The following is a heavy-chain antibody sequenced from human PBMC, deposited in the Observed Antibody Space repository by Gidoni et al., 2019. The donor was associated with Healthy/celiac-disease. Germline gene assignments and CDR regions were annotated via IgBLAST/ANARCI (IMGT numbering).Heavy chain of an antibody. J-gene: IGHJ6*02. D-gene: IGHD1-26*01. CDR2: IYYSGST. V-gene: IGHV4-59*01. CDR3: ARDQRYSGSYSLYYYYYGMDV. Sequence: QVQLQESGPGLVKPSETLSLTCTVSGCSISSYYWRWIRQPPGKGLEWIGYIYYSGSTNYNPSLKSRVTISVDTSKNQFSLKLSSVTAADTAVYYCARDQRYSGSYSLYYYYYGMDVWGQGTTVTVSS. CDR1: GCSISSYY.